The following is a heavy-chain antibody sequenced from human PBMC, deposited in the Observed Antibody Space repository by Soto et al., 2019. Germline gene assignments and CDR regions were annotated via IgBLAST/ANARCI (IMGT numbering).Heavy chain of an antibody. CDR3: ARTYCGGDCYRTYYYSYNGIDV. V-gene: IGHV4-39*01. CDR2: IYYSGST. D-gene: IGHD2-21*02. CDR1: GGSIDTHNNY. Sequence: SETLSLTCSVSGGSIDTHNNYWTWIRQAPGKGMERIGSIYYSGSTYYNPSLKSRVTISVDTSKNQFSLKLSSVTAADTAVYYCARTYCGGDCYRTYYYSYNGIDVWGQGTTVTVSS. J-gene: IGHJ6*02.